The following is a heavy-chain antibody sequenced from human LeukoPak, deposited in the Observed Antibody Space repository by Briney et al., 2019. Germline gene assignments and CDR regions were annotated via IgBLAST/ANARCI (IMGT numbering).Heavy chain of an antibody. CDR1: GFTLSDNW. CDR2: IKEDGREK. V-gene: IGHV3-7*03. J-gene: IGHJ4*02. D-gene: IGHD6-13*01. CDR3: ARLSTGWYGHFDF. Sequence: TGGTLRLSCAAYGFTLSDNWMSWVRRAPGKGLEGVASIKEDGREKYYVDSVKGRFTISRDNAKISLYLQMNSLRAEGTAVYYCARLSTGWYGHFDFWGQGTLVTVSS.